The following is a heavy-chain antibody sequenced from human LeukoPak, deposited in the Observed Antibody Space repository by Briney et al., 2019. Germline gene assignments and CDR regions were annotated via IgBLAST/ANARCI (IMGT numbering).Heavy chain of an antibody. V-gene: IGHV4-59*01. D-gene: IGHD4-17*01. Sequence: SETLSLTCSVSGDSISSYFWSWIRQPPGKGLEWIGYIYYNERSNYNPSLKSRVTISVDASKNQFSLKLSSVTAADTAVYYCARDSHYGDYSDYWGQGTLVTVSS. J-gene: IGHJ4*02. CDR2: IYYNERS. CDR1: GDSISSYF. CDR3: ARDSHYGDYSDY.